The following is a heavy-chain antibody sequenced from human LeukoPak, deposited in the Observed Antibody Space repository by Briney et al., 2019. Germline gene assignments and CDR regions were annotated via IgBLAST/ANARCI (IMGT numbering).Heavy chain of an antibody. D-gene: IGHD3-22*01. J-gene: IGHJ4*02. CDR1: GFTFSSYE. Sequence: GGSLRLSCAASGFTFSSYEMNWVRQAPGKGLEWVSYISSSGSTIYYADSVKGRFTISRDNAKNSLYLQMNSLRAEDTAVYYCARVGDSSLDYWGQGTLVTVSS. V-gene: IGHV3-48*03. CDR3: ARVGDSSLDY. CDR2: ISSSGSTI.